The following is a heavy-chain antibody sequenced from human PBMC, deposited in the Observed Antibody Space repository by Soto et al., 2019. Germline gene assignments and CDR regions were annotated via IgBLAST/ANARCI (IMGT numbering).Heavy chain of an antibody. CDR2: IYPGDSDT. CDR3: ARQGVVDMGPFDY. CDR1: GYSFTSYW. V-gene: IGHV5-51*01. D-gene: IGHD3-3*01. Sequence: PGESLKIPXKGSGYSFTSYWIGWVRQMPGKGLEWMGIIYPGDSDTRYSPSFQGQVTISADKSISTAYLQWSSLKASDTAMYYCARQGVVDMGPFDYWGQGTLVTVSS. J-gene: IGHJ4*02.